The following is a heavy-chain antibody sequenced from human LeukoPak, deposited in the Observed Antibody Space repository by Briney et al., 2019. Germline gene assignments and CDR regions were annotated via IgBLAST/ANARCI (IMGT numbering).Heavy chain of an antibody. D-gene: IGHD3-10*01. Sequence: GGSLRLSCAASGFTFSSYGMHWVRQAPGKGLEWVAVISYDGSNKYYADSVKGRFTISRDNPKNTLYLQMNSLRAEDTAVYYCAKDRPRLLWFGELFRTPDYWGQGTLVTVSS. CDR1: GFTFSSYG. CDR2: ISYDGSNK. CDR3: AKDRPRLLWFGELFRTPDY. J-gene: IGHJ4*02. V-gene: IGHV3-30*18.